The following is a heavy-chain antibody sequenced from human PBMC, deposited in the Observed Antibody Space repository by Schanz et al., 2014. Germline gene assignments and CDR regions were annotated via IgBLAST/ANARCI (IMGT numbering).Heavy chain of an antibody. V-gene: IGHV3-33*05. D-gene: IGHD1-26*01. J-gene: IGHJ4*02. Sequence: HVQLVESGGGVVQPGGSLRLSCAASGFTFSAFGMHWVRQAPGKGLEWVDFIAYDGSRKYYGDSVRGPFTISRENSKNSLALRTDALRGADTSIYYCLTWSTTHLNQDYWGQGTLVSVSA. CDR1: GFTFSAFG. CDR3: LTWSTTHLNQDY. CDR2: IAYDGSRK.